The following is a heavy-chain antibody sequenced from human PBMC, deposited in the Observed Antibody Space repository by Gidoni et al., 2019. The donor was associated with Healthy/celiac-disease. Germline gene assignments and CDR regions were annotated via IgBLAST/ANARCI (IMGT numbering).Heavy chain of an antibody. D-gene: IGHD6-19*01. V-gene: IGHV4-39*01. CDR3: ARRGGGDSSGWYYFDY. Sequence: QLQLQESGPGLVKPSETLSLTCTVSVGPFSSSSYCWGWIRQPPGKGLEWIGSIYYRGSTDYNPSLKSRVNISVDTSKNQFSLKLSSVTAADTAVYYCARRGGGDSSGWYYFDYWGQGTLVTVSS. CDR2: IYYRGST. J-gene: IGHJ4*02. CDR1: VGPFSSSSYC.